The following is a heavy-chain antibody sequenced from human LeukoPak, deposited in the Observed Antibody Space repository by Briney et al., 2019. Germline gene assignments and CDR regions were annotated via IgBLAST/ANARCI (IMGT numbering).Heavy chain of an antibody. D-gene: IGHD2-2*01. Sequence: PSETLSLTCTVSGGSISSSSYYWGWIRQPPGKGLEWTGSIFYSGNTYYNPSLKSRVTISVDTSKNQFSLKLSSVTASDTAMYYCARLGYCDSSSCYLHYHYYMDVWGKGTTVTVSS. CDR3: ARLGYCDSSSCYLHYHYYMDV. V-gene: IGHV4-39*01. J-gene: IGHJ6*03. CDR1: GGSISSSSYY. CDR2: IFYSGNT.